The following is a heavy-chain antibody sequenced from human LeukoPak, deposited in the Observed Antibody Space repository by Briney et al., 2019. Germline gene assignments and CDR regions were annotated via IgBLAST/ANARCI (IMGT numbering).Heavy chain of an antibody. CDR3: ARGGSSWYNYYYMDV. CDR2: ISSSSSYI. D-gene: IGHD6-13*01. J-gene: IGHJ6*03. V-gene: IGHV3-21*01. CDR1: GFTFSSYS. Sequence: GGSLRLSCAASGFTFSSYSMNWVRQAPGKGLEWVSSISSSSSYIYYADSVKGRFTISRDNAKNSLYLQMNSLRAEDTAVYYCARGGSSWYNYYYMDVWGKGTTVTVSS.